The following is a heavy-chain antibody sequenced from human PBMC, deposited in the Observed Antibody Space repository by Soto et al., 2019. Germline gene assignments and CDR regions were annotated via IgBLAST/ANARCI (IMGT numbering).Heavy chain of an antibody. CDR2: INHSGST. CDR3: ARGRRTTLTIDY. Sequence: SETLSLTCAVYGGSFSGYYWSWIRQPPGKGLEWIGEINHSGSTNYNPSLKSRVTISVDTSKNQFSLKLSSVTAADTAVYYCARGRRTTLTIDYWGQGTLVTVSS. V-gene: IGHV4-34*01. CDR1: GGSFSGYY. J-gene: IGHJ4*02. D-gene: IGHD4-17*01.